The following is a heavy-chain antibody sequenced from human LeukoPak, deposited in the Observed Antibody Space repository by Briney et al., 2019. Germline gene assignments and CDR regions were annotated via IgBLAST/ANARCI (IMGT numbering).Heavy chain of an antibody. Sequence: SVKVSCKASGGTFSTYTINWVRQAPGQGLEWMGRIIPILGIANYAQKFQGRVTITADKSTSTAYMELSSLRSEDTAVYYCAREGSSGSPPGCFDYWGQGTLVTVSS. J-gene: IGHJ4*02. CDR1: GGTFSTYT. CDR3: AREGSSGSPPGCFDY. D-gene: IGHD3-10*01. CDR2: IIPILGIA. V-gene: IGHV1-69*04.